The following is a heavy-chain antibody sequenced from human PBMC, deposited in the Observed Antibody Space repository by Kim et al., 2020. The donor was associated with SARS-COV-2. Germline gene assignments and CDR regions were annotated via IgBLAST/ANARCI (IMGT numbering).Heavy chain of an antibody. D-gene: IGHD2-2*01. CDR2: FDPEDGET. J-gene: IGHJ6*02. V-gene: IGHV1-24*01. Sequence: ASVKVSCKVSGYTLTELSMHWVRQAPGKGLEWMGGFDPEDGETIYAQKLQCRVTMTEDTSTDKAYMELSSLRSEDTAVYYCATGTPLKDIVVVPAAMLYYYGMDVWGQGTTVTVSS. CDR1: GYTLTELS. CDR3: ATGTPLKDIVVVPAAMLYYYGMDV.